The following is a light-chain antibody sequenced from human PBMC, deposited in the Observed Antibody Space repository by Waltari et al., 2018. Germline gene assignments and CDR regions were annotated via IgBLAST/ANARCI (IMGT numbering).Light chain of an antibody. CDR1: RAITNY. V-gene: IGKV1-39*01. Sequence: DIQMTQSPSSLSASMGDRVTITCRASRAITNYVNWYKQRPGSAPKLLIYAASTLQGGVPSRFSGSGSGTDFTLTISSLQIEDFATYYCQQSHSAPLAFGGGTRLEI. CDR3: QQSHSAPLA. CDR2: AAS. J-gene: IGKJ4*01.